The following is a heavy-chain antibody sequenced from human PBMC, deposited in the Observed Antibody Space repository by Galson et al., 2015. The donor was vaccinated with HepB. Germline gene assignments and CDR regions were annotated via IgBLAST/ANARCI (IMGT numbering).Heavy chain of an antibody. J-gene: IGHJ4*02. V-gene: IGHV3-21*06. CDR2: ITGSSTYI. D-gene: IGHD2-2*01. CDR1: GFTFSDYR. Sequence: SLRLSCAASGFTFSDYRMNWVRQAPGKGLEWVSSITGSSTYIHYADSVKGRFTISRDNTKNSLFLQLSGLTAADTAVYYCARVTMDCSPPNCYYYFDFWGQGALVTVSS. CDR3: ARVTMDCSPPNCYYYFDF.